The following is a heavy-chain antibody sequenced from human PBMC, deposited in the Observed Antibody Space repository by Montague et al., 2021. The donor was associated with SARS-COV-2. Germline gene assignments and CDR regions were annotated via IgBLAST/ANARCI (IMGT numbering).Heavy chain of an antibody. CDR2: ISWNSGSI. Sequence: SLRLSCAASGFTFHDYALHWVRQVPGKGLEWVSRISWNSGSIGYGDSVKGRFTISRDNAKNSLYLQMNSLRAEDTALYYCAKDRGYYGSGSYFEYWGQGTLVTVSS. V-gene: IGHV3-9*01. CDR3: AKDRGYYGSGSYFEY. D-gene: IGHD3-10*01. CDR1: GFTFHDYA. J-gene: IGHJ4*02.